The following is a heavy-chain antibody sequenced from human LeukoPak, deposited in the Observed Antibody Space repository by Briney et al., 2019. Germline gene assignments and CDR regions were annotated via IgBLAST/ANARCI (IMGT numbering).Heavy chain of an antibody. J-gene: IGHJ4*02. CDR2: INSDGTTT. CDR3: ARFDSSGSFRY. D-gene: IGHD3-22*01. Sequence: GGSLRLSCAASGFTFSNYWMHWVRQAPGKGLVLVSRINSDGTTTIYADSVKGRFTISRDNAKNTLYLQMNSLTAEDTAVYYCARFDSSGSFRYWGQGTLVTVSS. CDR1: GFTFSNYW. V-gene: IGHV3-74*01.